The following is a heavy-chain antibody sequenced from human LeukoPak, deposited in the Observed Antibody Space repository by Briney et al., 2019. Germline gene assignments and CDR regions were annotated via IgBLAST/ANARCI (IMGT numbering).Heavy chain of an antibody. Sequence: GGPLRLSCAASGFTFSSYSMNWVRQAPGKGLEWVSYISSSSSTIYYADSVKGRFTISRDNAKNSLYLQMNSLRDEDTAVYYCARDSAYYDFWSGYYRYYGMDVWGQGTTVTVSS. J-gene: IGHJ6*02. V-gene: IGHV3-48*02. CDR3: ARDSAYYDFWSGYYRYYGMDV. CDR1: GFTFSSYS. CDR2: ISSSSSTI. D-gene: IGHD3-3*01.